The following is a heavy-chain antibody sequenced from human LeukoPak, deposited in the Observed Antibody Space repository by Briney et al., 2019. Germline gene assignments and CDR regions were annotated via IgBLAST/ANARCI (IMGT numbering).Heavy chain of an antibody. CDR2: IKQDGSEE. CDR3: ASKGCTGGNCEHYFDY. V-gene: IGHV3-7*03. Sequence: PGGSLRLSCAASGFTFSYYWMSWVRQAPGKGLEWVANIKQDGSEEYYVDSVKGRFTISRDNAKNSLYLQMNSLRAEDTAVYYCASKGCTGGNCEHYFDYWGQGTLVTVAS. J-gene: IGHJ4*02. D-gene: IGHD2-8*02. CDR1: GFTFSYYW.